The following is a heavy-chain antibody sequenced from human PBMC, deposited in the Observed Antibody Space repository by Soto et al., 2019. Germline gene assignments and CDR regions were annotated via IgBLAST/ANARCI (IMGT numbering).Heavy chain of an antibody. V-gene: IGHV3-23*01. D-gene: IGHD2-15*01. CDR1: GSTFSSYA. CDR2: ISGSGDST. Sequence: GGSLRLSCAASGSTFSSYAMSWVRQAPGKGLEWVSVISGSGDSTYYADSVKGRFTISRDNSKNTLYVQMNSLRAEDTAVYYCARELGYCSGGSCYMDGAFDFWGQGTTVTVSS. CDR3: ARELGYCSGGSCYMDGAFDF. J-gene: IGHJ3*01.